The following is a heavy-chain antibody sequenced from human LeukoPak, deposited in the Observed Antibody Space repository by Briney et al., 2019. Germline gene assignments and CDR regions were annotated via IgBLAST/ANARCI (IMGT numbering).Heavy chain of an antibody. V-gene: IGHV3-30*18. CDR3: AKGSNRGVATIDY. Sequence: GGSLRLPCAASGFTFSSYGMHWVRQAPGKGLDWVAVISYDGSNKYYADSTKGRFTISRDNSKNTLFLQMNSLRAEDTAVYYCAKGSNRGVATIDYWGQGTLVTVSS. D-gene: IGHD5-12*01. CDR2: ISYDGSNK. J-gene: IGHJ4*02. CDR1: GFTFSSYG.